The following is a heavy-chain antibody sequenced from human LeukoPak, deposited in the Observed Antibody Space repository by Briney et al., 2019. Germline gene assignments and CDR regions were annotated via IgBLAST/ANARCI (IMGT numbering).Heavy chain of an antibody. CDR2: ISSSGGTI. CDR3: ARGWSTTRNNWFDP. D-gene: IGHD1-1*01. CDR1: GFTFSDYY. J-gene: IGHJ5*02. Sequence: GGSLRLSCAASGFTFSDYYMTWIRQAPGKGLEWVSYISSSGGTIYYADSEKGRFTISRDNANNSLYLQMNGLRDDDTAVYYCARGWSTTRNNWFDPWGQGALVTVSS. V-gene: IGHV3-11*01.